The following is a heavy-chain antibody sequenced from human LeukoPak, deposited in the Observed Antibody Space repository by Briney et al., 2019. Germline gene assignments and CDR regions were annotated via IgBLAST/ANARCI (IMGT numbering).Heavy chain of an antibody. V-gene: IGHV3-48*02. CDR3: TSRDYFDY. Sequence: PGGSLRLSCAASRFTFSSYEMNWVRQAPGKGLEWVSYITADSGTTYYADSVKGRFTISRDNTKNSLFLQMNSLRDEDTAVYYCTSRDYFDYWGQGTLVTVSS. CDR1: RFTFSSYE. J-gene: IGHJ4*02. CDR2: ITADSGTT.